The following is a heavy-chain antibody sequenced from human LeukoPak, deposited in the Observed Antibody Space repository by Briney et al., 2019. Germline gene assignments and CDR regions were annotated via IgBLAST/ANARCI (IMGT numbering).Heavy chain of an antibody. J-gene: IGHJ3*02. Sequence: SVKVSCKASGGTFSSYAISWVRQAPGQGLEWMGGIIPIFGTANYAQKFQGRVTITADESTSTAYMELSSLRSEDTAVYYCARGGYRSATDAFDIWGQGTMVTVSS. CDR2: IIPIFGTA. CDR1: GGTFSSYA. D-gene: IGHD6-19*01. CDR3: ARGGYRSATDAFDI. V-gene: IGHV1-69*13.